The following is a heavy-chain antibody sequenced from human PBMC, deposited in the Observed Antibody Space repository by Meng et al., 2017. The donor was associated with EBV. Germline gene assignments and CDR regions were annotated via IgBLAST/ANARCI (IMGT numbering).Heavy chain of an antibody. J-gene: IGHJ5*02. V-gene: IGHV4-39*01. CDR3: ARPFPSWQSPRLDPFGA. CDR1: XDSISSFYY. D-gene: IGHD6-19*01. CDR2: VHYTGST. Sequence: QVQLQQWGAGLLKPSXXXXPTXXVXXDSISSFYYWGWIPQPPGRGLEWNGSVHYTGSTYYSPSLKSRVTVSVDTSENQFSLRLTSVTAADTAVYYCARPFPSWQSPRLDPFGAWGQGTLGTVSS.